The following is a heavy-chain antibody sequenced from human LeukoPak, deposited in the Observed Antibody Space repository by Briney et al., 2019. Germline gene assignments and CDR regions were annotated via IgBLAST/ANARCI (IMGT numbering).Heavy chain of an antibody. Sequence: GGSLRLSCAASGFTFSSYGMHWVRQAPGKGLEWVAVISYDGSNKYYADSVKGRFTISRDNSKNTLYLQMNSLRAEDTAVYYCARTNYYDSSGYYGYWGQGTLVTVSS. V-gene: IGHV3-30*03. CDR1: GFTFSSYG. CDR3: ARTNYYDSSGYYGY. D-gene: IGHD3-22*01. J-gene: IGHJ4*02. CDR2: ISYDGSNK.